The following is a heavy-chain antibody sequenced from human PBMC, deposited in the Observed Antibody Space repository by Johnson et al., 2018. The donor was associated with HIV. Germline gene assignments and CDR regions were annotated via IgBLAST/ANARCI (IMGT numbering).Heavy chain of an antibody. Sequence: VQLVESGGGLVQPGGSLRLSCVASGFTFSSYTLHWVRQAPGKGLEYVSAISSNGGSTYYANSVKGRFTISRDNAKNSLYLQMNSLRAEDTAVYYCARVQSLQWELLDGDAFDIWGQGTMVTVSS. CDR3: ARVQSLQWELLDGDAFDI. CDR1: GFTFSSYT. V-gene: IGHV3-64*01. CDR2: ISSNGGST. J-gene: IGHJ3*02. D-gene: IGHD1-26*01.